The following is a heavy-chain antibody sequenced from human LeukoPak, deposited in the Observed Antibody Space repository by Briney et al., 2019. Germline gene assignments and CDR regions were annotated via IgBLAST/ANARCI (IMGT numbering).Heavy chain of an antibody. J-gene: IGHJ4*02. CDR3: AKGRQWLPFDY. V-gene: IGHV3-23*01. CDR1: GGSISSYY. CDR2: ISGSGGST. Sequence: PSETLSLTCTVSGGSISSYYWSWVRQAPGKGLEWVSAISGSGGSTYYADSVKGRFTISRDNSKNTLYLQMNSLRAEDTAGYYCAKGRQWLPFDYWGQGTLVTVSS. D-gene: IGHD3-22*01.